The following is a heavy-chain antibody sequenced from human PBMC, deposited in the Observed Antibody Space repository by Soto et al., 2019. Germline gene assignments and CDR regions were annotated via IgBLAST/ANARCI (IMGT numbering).Heavy chain of an antibody. J-gene: IGHJ1*01. D-gene: IGHD4-17*01. Sequence: GGSLRLSCTASGFTVSSNYMSWVRQAPGKGLEWVSVIYSGGSTYYADSVKGRFTISRDNSKNTLYLQMNSLRAEDTAVYYCASPSMTTVTTFVMWYWGQGTLVTVSS. CDR1: GFTVSSNY. CDR3: ASPSMTTVTTFVMWY. CDR2: IYSGGST. V-gene: IGHV3-66*01.